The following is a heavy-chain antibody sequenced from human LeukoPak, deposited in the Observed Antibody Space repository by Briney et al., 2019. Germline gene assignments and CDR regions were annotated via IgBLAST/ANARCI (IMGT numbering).Heavy chain of an antibody. V-gene: IGHV4-59*08. CDR3: ARGPKDCSSTSCYDYYYYYMDV. Sequence: SETLSLTCTVSGGSISNYYWSWIRQPPGKGLEWIGYIYYTGSTYFNPSLKSRVTISVDTSKNQFSLKLSSVTAADTAVYYCARGPKDCSSTSCYDYYYYYMDVWGKGTTVTVSS. J-gene: IGHJ6*03. CDR2: IYYTGST. D-gene: IGHD2-2*01. CDR1: GGSISNYY.